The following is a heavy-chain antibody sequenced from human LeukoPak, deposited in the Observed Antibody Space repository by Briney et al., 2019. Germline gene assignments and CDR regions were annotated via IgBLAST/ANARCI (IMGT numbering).Heavy chain of an antibody. J-gene: IGHJ4*02. CDR2: ISSSGSTI. D-gene: IGHD3-22*01. Sequence: GGSLRLSCAASGFTFSDYYMSWIRQAPGKGLEWVSYISSSGSTIYYADSVKGRFTISRDNAKNSLYLQMNSLRAEDTAVYYCARGARFPLRVVIPYYFDYWGQGTLVTVSS. V-gene: IGHV3-11*04. CDR3: ARGARFPLRVVIPYYFDY. CDR1: GFTFSDYY.